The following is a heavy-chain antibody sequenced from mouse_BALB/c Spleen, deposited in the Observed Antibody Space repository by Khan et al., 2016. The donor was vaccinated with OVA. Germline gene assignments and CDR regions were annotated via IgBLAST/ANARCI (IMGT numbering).Heavy chain of an antibody. CDR2: ISSSGST. CDR3: ARSLYYIYGYGLDY. CDR1: GYSITSDYA. J-gene: IGHJ4*01. D-gene: IGHD2-1*01. Sequence: EVQLQESGPGLVKPSQSLSLTCTVTGYSITSDYAWNWIRQFPGNKLEWMGYISSSGSTSYNPSLKSRISINRDTSKNQFFLHLKSVTTEDTATYYCARSLYYIYGYGLDYCGRGTSVTVSS. V-gene: IGHV3-2*02.